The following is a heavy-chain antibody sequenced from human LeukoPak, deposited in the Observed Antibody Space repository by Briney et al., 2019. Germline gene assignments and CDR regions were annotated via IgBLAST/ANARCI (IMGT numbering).Heavy chain of an antibody. D-gene: IGHD3-3*01. CDR2: INHSGST. Sequence: PSETLSLTCAVYDGSFSGYYWSWIRQPPGKGLVWIGEINHSGSTNYNPSLKSRVTISVDTSKNQFSLKLSSVTAADTAVCYCARVLSYYDFWSGYYNRRNWFDPWGQGTLVTVSS. J-gene: IGHJ5*02. CDR1: DGSFSGYY. V-gene: IGHV4-34*01. CDR3: ARVLSYYDFWSGYYNRRNWFDP.